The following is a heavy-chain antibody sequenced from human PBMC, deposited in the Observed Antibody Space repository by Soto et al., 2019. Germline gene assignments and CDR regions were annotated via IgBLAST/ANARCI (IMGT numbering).Heavy chain of an antibody. Sequence: GGSLRLSCSASGFTFSSYAMHWVRQAPGKGLEYVSAISSNGGSTYYADSVKGRFTISRDNSKNTLYLQMSSLRDEDTAVYYCVRGDRSSSTPRVYYGMDVCGQGTTVTVSS. D-gene: IGHD6-13*01. CDR3: VRGDRSSSTPRVYYGMDV. CDR1: GFTFSSYA. J-gene: IGHJ6*02. V-gene: IGHV3-64D*06. CDR2: ISSNGGST.